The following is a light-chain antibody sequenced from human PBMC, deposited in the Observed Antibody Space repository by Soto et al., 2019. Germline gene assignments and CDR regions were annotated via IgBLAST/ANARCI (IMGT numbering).Light chain of an antibody. J-gene: IGKJ5*01. CDR3: QQRSDWPLIT. CDR1: QSLANSF. CDR2: DTS. V-gene: IGKV3D-20*02. Sequence: EFVLTQSPGTLSLSTGERATLSCRASQSLANSFIAWYQQKPGQAPRLPIYDTSSRASGIPDRFSGSGSGTDFTLTISSLQPEDFSVYYCQQRSDWPLITFGQGTRLENK.